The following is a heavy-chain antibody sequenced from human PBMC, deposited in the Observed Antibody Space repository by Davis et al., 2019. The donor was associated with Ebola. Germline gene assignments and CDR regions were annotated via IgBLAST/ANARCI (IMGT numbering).Heavy chain of an antibody. D-gene: IGHD1-26*01. CDR3: AKLPWASVPDYFDY. V-gene: IGHV3-23*01. J-gene: IGHJ4*02. CDR1: GFTFSSYA. Sequence: GESLKISCAASGFTFSSYAMSWVRQAPGKGLEWVSGISGSGGSTYYADSVKGRFIISRDNSKNTLYLQMNSLRAEDAAIYYCAKLPWASVPDYFDYWGQGTLVTVSS. CDR2: ISGSGGST.